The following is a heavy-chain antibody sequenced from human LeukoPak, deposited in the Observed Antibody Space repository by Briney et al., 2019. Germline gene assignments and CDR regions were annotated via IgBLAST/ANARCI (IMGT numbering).Heavy chain of an antibody. CDR2: ISYDGSNK. J-gene: IGHJ4*02. CDR1: GFTFSSYA. Sequence: GGSLRLSCAASGFTFSSYAMHWVRQAPGKGLEWVAVISYDGSNKYYADSVKGRFTISRDNSKNTLYLQMNSLRAEDTAVYYCARVGRYYDILTGYPPPLDYWGQGTLVTVSS. D-gene: IGHD3-9*01. CDR3: ARVGRYYDILTGYPPPLDY. V-gene: IGHV3-30-3*01.